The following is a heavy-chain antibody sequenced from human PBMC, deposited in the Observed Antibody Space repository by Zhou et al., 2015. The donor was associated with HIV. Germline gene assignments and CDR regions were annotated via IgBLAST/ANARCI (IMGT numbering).Heavy chain of an antibody. Sequence: QVQLVESGGGLVKPGGSLRLSCAASGFTFSDYYMSWIRQAPGKGLEWVSSISGSATNTFYADSVKGHFTISRDNSRNILYLQMTSLRSEDTGVYFCAKARLTMMPGVQSAFDTWGQGTMVTVSS. J-gene: IGHJ3*02. CDR2: ISGSATNT. CDR1: GFTFSDYY. D-gene: IGHD3-10*01. CDR3: AKARLTMMPGVQSAFDT. V-gene: IGHV3-11*04.